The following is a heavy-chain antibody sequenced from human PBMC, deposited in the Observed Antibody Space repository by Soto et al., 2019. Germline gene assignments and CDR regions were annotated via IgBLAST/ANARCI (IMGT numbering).Heavy chain of an antibody. D-gene: IGHD5-18*01. CDR2: IYYSGST. J-gene: IGHJ5*02. CDR1: GGSISRGGYY. V-gene: IGHV4-31*03. CDR3: ARDMGYSYGGTNWFDP. Sequence: SETLSLTCTVSGGSISRGGYYWSWIRQHPGKGLEWIGYIYYSGSTYYNPSLKSRVTISVDTSKNQFSLKLSSVTAADTAVYYCARDMGYSYGGTNWFDPWGQGTLVTVSS.